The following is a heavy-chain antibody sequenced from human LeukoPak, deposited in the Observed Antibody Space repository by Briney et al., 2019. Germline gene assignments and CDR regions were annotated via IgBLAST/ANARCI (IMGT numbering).Heavy chain of an antibody. J-gene: IGHJ4*02. CDR1: GDSISSGTYY. V-gene: IGHV4-61*02. CDR2: IYTSGNT. Sequence: PSQTLSLTCTVFGDSISSGTYYWSCIRQPAGKGLDWLGRIYTSGNTNYKPSLKRRVTMSVDTSKHQFSLKLSSVTAADTAVYYCARDFNGSYYTYSLHYWGRGTLVTVSS. CDR3: ARDFNGSYYTYSLHY. D-gene: IGHD1-26*01.